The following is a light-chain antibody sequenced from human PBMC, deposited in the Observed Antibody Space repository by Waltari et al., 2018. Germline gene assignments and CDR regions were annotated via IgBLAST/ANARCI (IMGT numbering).Light chain of an antibody. V-gene: IGKV1-5*03. CDR3: LEYTAYSHT. Sequence: DIQMTQSPSTLSASVGDRVTITCRASQKISSWLAWYQQKPGKATKLLIYKASKLESGVPARFSGPGSATEFTLTISSLQPDDFAAYYCLEYTAYSHTFGQGTKLDIK. J-gene: IGKJ2*01. CDR1: QKISSW. CDR2: KAS.